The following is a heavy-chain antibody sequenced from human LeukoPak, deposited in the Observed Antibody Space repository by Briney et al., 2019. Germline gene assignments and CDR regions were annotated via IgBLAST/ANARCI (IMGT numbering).Heavy chain of an antibody. J-gene: IGHJ3*02. Sequence: SETLSLTCAVYGGSFSGYYWSWIRQPPGKGLEWIGEINHSGSTNYNPSLKSRVTISVDTSKNQFSLKLSSVTAADTAVYYCARDDFWSGYTSNNDAFDIWGQGTMVTVSS. D-gene: IGHD3-3*01. CDR1: GGSFSGYY. CDR3: ARDDFWSGYTSNNDAFDI. CDR2: INHSGST. V-gene: IGHV4-34*01.